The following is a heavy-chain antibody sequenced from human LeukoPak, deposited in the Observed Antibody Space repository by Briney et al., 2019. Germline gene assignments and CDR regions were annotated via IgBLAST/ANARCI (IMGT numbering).Heavy chain of an antibody. CDR2: IYYSGTT. CDR3: ARGVYIAAAQYGY. J-gene: IGHJ4*02. V-gene: IGHV4-59*01. Sequence: AETLSLTCTVSGGSISSYYWSWIRQPPGKGLEWIGYIYYSGTTNYNPSLKSRVTISVDTSKNQFSLKLSSVTAADTAVYYCARGVYIAAAQYGYWGQGTLVTVAS. D-gene: IGHD6-13*01. CDR1: GGSISSYY.